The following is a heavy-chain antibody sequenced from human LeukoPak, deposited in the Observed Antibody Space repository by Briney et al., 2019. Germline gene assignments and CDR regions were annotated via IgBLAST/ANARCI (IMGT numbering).Heavy chain of an antibody. Sequence: GGSLRHSCAASGFTFSSYSMNWVRQAPGKGLEWVSSISSSSSYIYYADSVKGRFTISRDNAKNSLYLQINSLRAEDTAVYYCAREGYSYGPLDYWGQGTLVTVSS. CDR1: GFTFSSYS. V-gene: IGHV3-21*01. D-gene: IGHD5-18*01. CDR2: ISSSSSYI. CDR3: AREGYSYGPLDY. J-gene: IGHJ4*02.